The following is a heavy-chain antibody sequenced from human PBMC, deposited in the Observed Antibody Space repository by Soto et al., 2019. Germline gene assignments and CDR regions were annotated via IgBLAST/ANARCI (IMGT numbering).Heavy chain of an antibody. D-gene: IGHD3-22*01. CDR1: GYTFTSYH. CDR2: INPSGGST. J-gene: IGHJ3*02. V-gene: IGHV1-46*01. CDR3: AREGSSSYYYDSSGYSYDAFDI. Sequence: ASVKVSCKSSGYTFTSYHMHCVRQASGQGLAWMGIINPSGGSTSYAQKFQGRVTMTRDTSTSTVYMELSSLRSEDTAVYYCAREGSSSYYYDSSGYSYDAFDIWGQGTMVTVSS.